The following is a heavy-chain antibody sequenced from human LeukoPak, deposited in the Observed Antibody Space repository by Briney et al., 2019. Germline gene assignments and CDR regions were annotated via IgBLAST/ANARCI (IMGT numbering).Heavy chain of an antibody. J-gene: IGHJ6*03. CDR3: ARDGIVVVPAAIGYYYYYMDV. Sequence: SETLSLTCTVSGGSISSGSYYWSWIRQPAGKGLEWIGGIYTSGSTNYNPSLKSRVTISVDTSKNQFSLKLSSVTAADTAVYYCARDGIVVVPAAIGYYYYYMDVWGKGTTVTVSS. CDR2: IYTSGST. CDR1: GGSISSGSYY. V-gene: IGHV4-61*02. D-gene: IGHD2-2*02.